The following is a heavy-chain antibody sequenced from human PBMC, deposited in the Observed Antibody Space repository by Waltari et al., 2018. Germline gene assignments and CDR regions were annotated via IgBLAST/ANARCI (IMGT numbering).Heavy chain of an antibody. CDR1: CGSISSSSYY. V-gene: IGHV4-39*01. D-gene: IGHD6-19*01. CDR3: ASPSSGWYAFDI. CDR2: IYYSGST. J-gene: IGHJ3*02. Sequence: QLQLQESGPGLVKPSETLSLTCTVSCGSISSSSYYWGWIRQPPGKGLEWLGSIYYSGSTYYNPSLKSRVTISADTSKNQFSLNLSSVTAADTAVYYCASPSSGWYAFDIWGQGTMVTVSS.